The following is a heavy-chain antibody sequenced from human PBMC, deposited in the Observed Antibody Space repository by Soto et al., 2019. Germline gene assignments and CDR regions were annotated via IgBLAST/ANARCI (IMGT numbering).Heavy chain of an antibody. CDR3: ALRGDMNGNWDQGYLDH. V-gene: IGHV2-5*02. CDR1: GFSLTTRPVG. D-gene: IGHD2-8*01. CDR2: IYWDDDK. J-gene: IGHJ4*01. Sequence: QITLRESGPTRVKPTQTLTLTCTFSGFSLTTRPVGVAWIRQPPGKALEWLAVIYWDDDKRYSPSLKSRLTIAKDTSKNQVVLTMAYMDPVDTATYFCALRGDMNGNWDQGYLDHWGHGTLVTVSS.